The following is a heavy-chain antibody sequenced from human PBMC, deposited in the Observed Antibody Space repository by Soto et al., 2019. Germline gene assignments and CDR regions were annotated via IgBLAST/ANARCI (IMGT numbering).Heavy chain of an antibody. Sequence: ASVKVSCKASGYTFTSYGIGWVRQAPGQGLEWMGWISAYNGNTNYAQKLQGRVTMTTDTSTSTAYMELRSLRSDDTAVYYCARVLRFLEWLTKAEFDPWGQGTLVTVSS. CDR2: ISAYNGNT. V-gene: IGHV1-18*01. CDR1: GYTFTSYG. J-gene: IGHJ5*02. D-gene: IGHD3-3*01. CDR3: ARVLRFLEWLTKAEFDP.